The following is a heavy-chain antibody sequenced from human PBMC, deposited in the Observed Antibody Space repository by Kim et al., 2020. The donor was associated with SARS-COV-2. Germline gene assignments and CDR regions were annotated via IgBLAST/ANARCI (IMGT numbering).Heavy chain of an antibody. V-gene: IGHV3-23*01. CDR1: GFSFTNFA. Sequence: GGSLRLSCAVSGFSFTNFAMSWVRRAPGKGLEWVSAISESGDTTYYADSVKGRFTISRDNSKNTLYLQMNSLRGEDTAVYYCAKRGADPYFYDPRGPFDYWGQGTVVTVSS. CDR3: AKRGADPYFYDPRGPFDY. CDR2: ISESGDTT. D-gene: IGHD3-22*01. J-gene: IGHJ4*02.